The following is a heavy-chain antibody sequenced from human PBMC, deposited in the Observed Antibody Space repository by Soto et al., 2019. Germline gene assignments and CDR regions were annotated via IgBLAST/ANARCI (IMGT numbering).Heavy chain of an antibody. Sequence: EVQLEESGGGLVQPGGSLRLSCAASGFTFSDHYMDWVRQAPGKGLEWVGRTKNKANSYTTEYAASVKGRFTISRDDSKNSLHLQMNSLKAEDTAMYYCVRVALSGSGIRLFYYWGQGTLVTVSS. V-gene: IGHV3-72*01. CDR2: TKNKANSYTT. CDR1: GFTFSDHY. CDR3: VRVALSGSGIRLFYY. J-gene: IGHJ4*02. D-gene: IGHD3-10*01.